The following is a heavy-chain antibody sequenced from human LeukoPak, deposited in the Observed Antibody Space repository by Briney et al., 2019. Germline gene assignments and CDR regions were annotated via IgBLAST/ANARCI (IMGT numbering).Heavy chain of an antibody. V-gene: IGHV3-30-3*01. J-gene: IGHJ6*02. CDR3: ARDYGDPEDYYGMDV. Sequence: GGSLRLSCAASGFTFSSYAMHWVRQAPGKGLEWVAVISYDGSNKYYADSVKGRFTISRDNSKNTLYLQMNSLSAEDTAVYYCARDYGDPEDYYGMDVWGQGTTVTVSS. CDR2: ISYDGSNK. CDR1: GFTFSSYA. D-gene: IGHD4-17*01.